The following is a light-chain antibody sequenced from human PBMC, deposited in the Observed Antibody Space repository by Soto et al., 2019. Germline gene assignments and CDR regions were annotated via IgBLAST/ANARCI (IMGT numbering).Light chain of an antibody. CDR3: QQYKTYPLT. Sequence: EIPMTQSPSTLSASVGDRVTITCRASETVNTWLAWYQQKPGKAPTLVIYDASRLEGGVPSRFSGSGSGTDFTLTINSLQPDDFVTYYCQQYKTYPLTFGQGTKVEI. CDR2: DAS. J-gene: IGKJ1*01. CDR1: ETVNTW. V-gene: IGKV1-5*01.